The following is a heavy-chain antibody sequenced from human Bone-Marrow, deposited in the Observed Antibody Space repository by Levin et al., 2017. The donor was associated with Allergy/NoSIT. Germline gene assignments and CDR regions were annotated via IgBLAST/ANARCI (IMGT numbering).Heavy chain of an antibody. CDR3: ARGLLVAGRAYYYYGMDV. CDR1: GYTFTSYD. D-gene: IGHD6-19*01. J-gene: IGHJ6*02. V-gene: IGHV1-8*01. CDR2: MNPNSGNT. Sequence: GESLKISCKASGYTFTSYDINWVRQATGQGLEWMGWMNPNSGNTGYAQKFQGRVTMTRNTSISTAYMELSSLRSEDTAVYYCARGLLVAGRAYYYYGMDVWGQGTTVTVSS.